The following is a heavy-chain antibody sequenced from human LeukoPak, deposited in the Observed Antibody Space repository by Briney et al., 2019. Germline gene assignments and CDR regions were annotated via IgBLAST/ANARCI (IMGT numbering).Heavy chain of an antibody. D-gene: IGHD3-22*01. Sequence: ASVKVSCKASGYTFTSYYMHWERQAPGQGLEWMGIINPSGGSAIYAQNFQGRVTMTRDTSTSTVYMELSRLRSEDTAVYYCARDLASSGYYWDWGQGTLVTVSS. CDR1: GYTFTSYY. CDR2: INPSGGSA. J-gene: IGHJ4*02. CDR3: ARDLASSGYYWD. V-gene: IGHV1-46*01.